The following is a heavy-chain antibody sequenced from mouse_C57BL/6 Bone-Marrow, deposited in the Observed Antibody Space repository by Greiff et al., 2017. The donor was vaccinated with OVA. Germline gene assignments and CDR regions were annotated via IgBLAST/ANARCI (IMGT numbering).Heavy chain of an antibody. CDR1: GYTFTSYW. J-gene: IGHJ3*01. D-gene: IGHD2-4*01. CDR3: ARFARYDYPFAY. CDR2: IDPSDSET. V-gene: IGHV1-52*01. Sequence: VQLQQPGAELVRPGSSVKLSCKASGYTFTSYWMHWVKQRPIQGLEWIGNIDPSDSETHSNQKFKDKATLTLDKSSSTAYMQLSSLTSEDSAVYYCARFARYDYPFAYWGQGTLVTVSA.